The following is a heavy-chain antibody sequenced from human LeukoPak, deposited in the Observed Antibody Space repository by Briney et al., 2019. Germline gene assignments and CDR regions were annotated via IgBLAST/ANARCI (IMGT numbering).Heavy chain of an antibody. CDR3: ATGAASYYGD. V-gene: IGHV1-2*02. CDR2: INPNSGDT. J-gene: IGHJ4*02. Sequence: ASVTVSCKASGGTFSSYAISWVRQAPGQGLEWMGWINPNSGDTNYAQKFQGRVTMARDTSINTVYMQLSRLRSDDTAVYYCATGAASYYGDWGQGTLVTVSS. CDR1: GGTFSSYA. D-gene: IGHD1-26*01.